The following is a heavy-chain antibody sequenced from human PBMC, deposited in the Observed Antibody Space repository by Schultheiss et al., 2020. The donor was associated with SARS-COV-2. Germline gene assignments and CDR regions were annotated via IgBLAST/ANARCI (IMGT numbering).Heavy chain of an antibody. CDR1: GYTFTSYG. V-gene: IGHV1-18*01. Sequence: ASVKVSCKASGYTFTSYGISWVRQAPGQGLEWMGWISAYNGNTNYAQKLQGRVTMTRNTSISTAYMELSRLRSEDTAVYYCARVQYSSGDDAFDIWGQGTMVTVSS. J-gene: IGHJ3*02. CDR2: ISAYNGNT. D-gene: IGHD6-19*01. CDR3: ARVQYSSGDDAFDI.